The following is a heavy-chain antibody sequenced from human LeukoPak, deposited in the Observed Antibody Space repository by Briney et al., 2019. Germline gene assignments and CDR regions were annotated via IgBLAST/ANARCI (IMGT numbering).Heavy chain of an antibody. Sequence: GSLRLSCAASGFTFSSYSMNWVRQAPGKGPEGVSSISSSSSYIYYADSVKGRFTISRDNAKNSLYLQMNSLRAEDTAVYYCARDSFLGGWRYFDYWGQGTLVTVSS. V-gene: IGHV3-21*01. J-gene: IGHJ4*02. CDR1: GFTFSSYS. CDR2: ISSSSSYI. D-gene: IGHD6-19*01. CDR3: ARDSFLGGWRYFDY.